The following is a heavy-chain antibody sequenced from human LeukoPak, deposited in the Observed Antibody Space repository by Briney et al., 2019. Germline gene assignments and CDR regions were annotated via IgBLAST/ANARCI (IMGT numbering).Heavy chain of an antibody. Sequence: GGSLRLSCAASGFTFISYAMSWVRQAPGKGLEWVSAISGSGGSTYYADSVKGRFTISRDNSKNTLYLQMNSLRADDTAVYYCAKAGSRDGYNYDYWGQGTLVTVSS. CDR2: ISGSGGST. J-gene: IGHJ4*02. V-gene: IGHV3-23*01. CDR1: GFTFISYA. D-gene: IGHD5-24*01. CDR3: AKAGSRDGYNYDY.